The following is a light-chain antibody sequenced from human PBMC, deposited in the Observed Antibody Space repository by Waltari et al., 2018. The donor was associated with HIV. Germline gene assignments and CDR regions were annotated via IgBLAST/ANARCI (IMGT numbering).Light chain of an antibody. V-gene: IGKV3-15*01. CDR3: QQYNNWPPWT. CDR1: QSVRSD. J-gene: IGKJ1*01. Sequence: EIVMTQSPATLSVSPGERATLSCRASQSVRSDLAWYQQKPGQAPRLLIYGASTRATGIPARFSGSGSGTEFTLTISSVQSEDFADYYCQQYNNWPPWTFGQGTKVEIK. CDR2: GAS.